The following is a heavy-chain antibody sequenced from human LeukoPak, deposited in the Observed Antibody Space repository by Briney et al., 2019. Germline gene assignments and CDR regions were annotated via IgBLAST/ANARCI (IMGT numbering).Heavy chain of an antibody. Sequence: SETLSLTCTVSGGSVSSYYWSWIRQPPGKGLEWIGYIYHSGSTYYNPSLKSRVTISVDRSKNQFSLKLSSVTAADTAVYYCARVEQPGGYFDYWGQGTLVTVSS. CDR3: ARVEQPGGYFDY. CDR1: GGSVSSYY. V-gene: IGHV4-59*02. J-gene: IGHJ4*02. D-gene: IGHD6-13*01. CDR2: IYHSGST.